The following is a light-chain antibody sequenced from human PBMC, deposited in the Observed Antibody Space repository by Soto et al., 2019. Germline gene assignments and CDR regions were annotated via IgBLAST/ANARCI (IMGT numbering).Light chain of an antibody. CDR2: AAS. CDR1: QSISSY. J-gene: IGKJ1*01. CDR3: QQSYSSKWT. V-gene: IGKV1-39*01. Sequence: DIQMTQSPSSLSASVGDRVTITCRASQSISSYLNWYQQKPGNAPNLLIYAASSLQSGVPSRFSGSGSGTDFTLTISSLQPEDFATYYCQQSYSSKWTFGQGTK.